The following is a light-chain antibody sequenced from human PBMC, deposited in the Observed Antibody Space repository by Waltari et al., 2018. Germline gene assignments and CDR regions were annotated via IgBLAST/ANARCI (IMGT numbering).Light chain of an antibody. Sequence: QSALTQPASVSGSPGQSITISCTGTSSDVGGYNYVSWSQQHPGKAPKLMIYDVSNRPSGVSDRFSGSKSGDTASLTISGLQAEDEADYYCNSYTSSSTWVFGGGTKLTVL. J-gene: IGLJ3*02. V-gene: IGLV2-14*03. CDR3: NSYTSSSTWV. CDR2: DVS. CDR1: SSDVGGYNY.